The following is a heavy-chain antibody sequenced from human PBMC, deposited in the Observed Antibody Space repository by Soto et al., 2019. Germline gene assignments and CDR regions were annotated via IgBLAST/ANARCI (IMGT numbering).Heavy chain of an antibody. J-gene: IGHJ6*02. D-gene: IGHD4-4*01. CDR2: IYYSGSD. V-gene: IGHV4-59*01. Sequence: PETLSLTCTVSGGAISSYCWSWVRRPPGEGLKWIGYIYYSGSDNYNGSLKSRGTISVDTSKNQISMKLGSVTAADTSVYYCERTTTGGNYYGIGVWGQGTTVTVSS. CDR3: ERTTTGGNYYGIGV. CDR1: GGAISSYC.